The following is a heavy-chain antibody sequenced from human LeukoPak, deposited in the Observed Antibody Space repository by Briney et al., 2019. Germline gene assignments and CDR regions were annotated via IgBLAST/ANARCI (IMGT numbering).Heavy chain of an antibody. CDR2: INPDSGGT. D-gene: IGHD4/OR15-4a*01. J-gene: IGHJ5*02. V-gene: IGHV1-2*02. CDR1: GYAFIDSY. Sequence: ASVKVSCKASGYAFIDSYMHWVRQAPRQGLEWMGWINPDSGGTDYAQKFQGRVTMTRDTSISTAYMELTTLRSEDTAVYYCAREEGALDPWGQGTLVTVSS. CDR3: AREEGALDP.